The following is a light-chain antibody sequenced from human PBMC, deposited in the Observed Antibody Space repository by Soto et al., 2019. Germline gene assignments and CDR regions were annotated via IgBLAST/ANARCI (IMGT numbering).Light chain of an antibody. J-gene: IGKJ4*01. CDR2: GAS. V-gene: IGKV3-15*01. CDR3: QQYNNWPLT. Sequence: EIVMTQSPATLSVSPGERATLSCRASQSVSSDLVWYQQKPGQAPRLLIYGASTRATDIPVRFSGSGSGTEITLTISSLQSEDFAVYYGQQYNNWPLTFGGGTKVEIK. CDR1: QSVSSD.